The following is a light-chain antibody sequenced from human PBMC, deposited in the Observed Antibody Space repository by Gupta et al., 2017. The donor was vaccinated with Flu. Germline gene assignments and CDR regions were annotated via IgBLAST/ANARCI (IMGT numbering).Light chain of an antibody. CDR1: SSDIGSYKY. V-gene: IGLV2-14*03. CDR3: HSYTNSLTRV. CDR2: DVS. Sequence: SITISCTGTSSDIGSYKYVSWYQQHPDRAPQLIIYDVSYRPSGISDRFSGSKSGNTASLTITGLRAEDEANYFCHSYTNSLTRVFGGGTKLTVL. J-gene: IGLJ3*02.